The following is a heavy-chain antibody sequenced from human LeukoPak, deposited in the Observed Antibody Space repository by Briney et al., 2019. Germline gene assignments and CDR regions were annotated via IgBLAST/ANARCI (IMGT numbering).Heavy chain of an antibody. CDR3: ASDGYSYGYDAGGFDY. CDR2: ISYDGSNK. D-gene: IGHD5-18*01. J-gene: IGHJ4*02. V-gene: IGHV3-30-3*01. CDR1: GFTFSSYA. Sequence: GGSLRLSCAASGFTFSSYAMHWVRQAPGKGLEWVAVISYDGSNKYYADSVKGRFTISRDNSKNTLYLQMNSLRAEDTAVYYCASDGYSYGYDAGGFDYWGQGTLVTVSS.